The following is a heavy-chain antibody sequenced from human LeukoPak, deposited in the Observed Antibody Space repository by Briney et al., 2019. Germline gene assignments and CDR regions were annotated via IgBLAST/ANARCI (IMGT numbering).Heavy chain of an antibody. CDR2: IGGGGGST. CDR3: AKECSPGACYSSGIFDY. D-gene: IGHD2-21*02. Sequence: TGGSLRLSCAASGFSFRKYDMSWVRQAPGEGLEWVSAIGGGGGSTYYVDSVKGLFTISRDTSKNTLFLQMHRLRAEDTAVCYCAKECSPGACYSSGIFDYWGRAPLVTASS. V-gene: IGHV3-23*01. CDR1: GFSFRKYD. J-gene: IGHJ4*02.